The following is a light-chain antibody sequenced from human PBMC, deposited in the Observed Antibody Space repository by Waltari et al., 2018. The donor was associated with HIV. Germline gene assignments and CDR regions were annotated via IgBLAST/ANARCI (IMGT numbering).Light chain of an antibody. Sequence: DIVMTQSPDSLAVSLGERATINCKSSQSVLHSSNNKNYLAWYQHKSGQPPRLLINWSSSRESGVPDRFSGSGSGTDFTLTISSLQAEDVAVYYCQQYYTTPWTFGQGTKVEIK. CDR3: QQYYTTPWT. CDR1: QSVLHSSNNKNY. CDR2: WSS. J-gene: IGKJ1*01. V-gene: IGKV4-1*01.